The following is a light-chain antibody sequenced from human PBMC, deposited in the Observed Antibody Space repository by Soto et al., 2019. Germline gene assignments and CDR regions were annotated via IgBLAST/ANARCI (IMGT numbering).Light chain of an antibody. CDR2: AAS. CDR3: LQDYNYPWT. V-gene: IGKV1-6*01. J-gene: IGKJ1*01. CDR1: QGIRND. Sequence: AIQMTQSPSSLSASVGDRVTITCRASQGIRNDLGWYQQKPGKAPKLLIYAASSLQSGVPSRFSGSGSGTDFTLTISSLLLEDFATYYCLQDYNYPWTFGQGTKVEIK.